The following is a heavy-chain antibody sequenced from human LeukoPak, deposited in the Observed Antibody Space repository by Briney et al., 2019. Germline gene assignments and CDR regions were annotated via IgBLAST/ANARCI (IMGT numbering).Heavy chain of an antibody. Sequence: GGSLRLYCAASGFTFSSYSMNWVRQAPGKGLEWVSSISSSSSYIYYADSVKGRFTISRDNAKNSLYLQMSSLRAEDTAVYYCARDRVDSGYDSDYYYGMDVWGQGTTVTVSS. V-gene: IGHV3-21*01. CDR3: ARDRVDSGYDSDYYYGMDV. CDR1: GFTFSSYS. J-gene: IGHJ6*02. CDR2: ISSSSSYI. D-gene: IGHD5-12*01.